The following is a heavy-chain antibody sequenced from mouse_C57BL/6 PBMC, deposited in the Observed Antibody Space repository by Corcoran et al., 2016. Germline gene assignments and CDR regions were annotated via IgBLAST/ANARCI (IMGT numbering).Heavy chain of an antibody. Sequence: QIQLVQSGPELKKPGETVKISCKASGYTFTTYGMSWVKQAPGKGLKWMGWINTYSGVPTYADDFKGRFAFSLETSASTAYLQINNLKNEDTATYFCARENYGYWFAYWGQGTLVTVSA. CDR3: ARENYGYWFAY. CDR1: GYTFTTYG. D-gene: IGHD1-2*01. J-gene: IGHJ3*01. V-gene: IGHV9-3*01. CDR2: INTYSGVP.